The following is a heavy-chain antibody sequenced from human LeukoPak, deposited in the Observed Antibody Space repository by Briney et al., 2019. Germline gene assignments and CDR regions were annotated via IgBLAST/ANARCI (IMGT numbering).Heavy chain of an antibody. CDR2: IAYDGSRA. CDR3: TRYNNDHFDY. Sequence: GGSLRLSCAGSGFTFGGYGMHWFREPPGKGLEWVAVIAYDGSRAFYADSVKGRFTISRDNSKNTMSVQMDDLRAEDTAVYYCTRYNNDHFDYWGQGTLVTVSS. CDR1: GFTFGGYG. D-gene: IGHD1-14*01. J-gene: IGHJ4*02. V-gene: IGHV3-33*01.